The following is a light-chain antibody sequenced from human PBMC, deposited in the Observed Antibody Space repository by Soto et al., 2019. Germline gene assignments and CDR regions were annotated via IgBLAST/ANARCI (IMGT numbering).Light chain of an antibody. J-gene: IGKJ1*01. CDR1: QNIRSR. Sequence: DFQMTQSPSTLSASVGDRVTITCRASQNIRSRLAWFQQKPGKAPKLLIYDASSLESGVPQRFSGSGSGTELTITISSLQPDDFETYYCQHYNSYSEAFGQGTKVDIK. V-gene: IGKV1-5*01. CDR3: QHYNSYSEA. CDR2: DAS.